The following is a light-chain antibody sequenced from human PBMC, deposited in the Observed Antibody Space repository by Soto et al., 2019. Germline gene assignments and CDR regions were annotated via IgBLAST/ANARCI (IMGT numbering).Light chain of an antibody. Sequence: DLVMTQSPLSLPVTPGEPASISCRSSQSLLHSNGYNYLDWYLQKPGQSPQLLIYLGSNRASGVPDRFSGSGSGTDFTLKISRVEAEDVGVYYCMQALQTPITFSQGTRLEIE. CDR3: MQALQTPIT. J-gene: IGKJ5*01. CDR2: LGS. CDR1: QSLLHSNGYNY. V-gene: IGKV2-28*01.